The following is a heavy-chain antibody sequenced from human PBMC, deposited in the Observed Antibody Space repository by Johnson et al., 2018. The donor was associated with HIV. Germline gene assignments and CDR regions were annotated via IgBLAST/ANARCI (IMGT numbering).Heavy chain of an antibody. J-gene: IGHJ3*02. CDR2: TSYDGSNK. CDR3: ASQIVVVTADDAFDI. CDR1: KFTFSSYA. V-gene: IGHV3-30-3*01. Sequence: QVQLVESGGGVVQPGGSLRLSCAASKFTFSSYAMHWVRQAPGKGLEWVAVTSYDGSNKYYADSVKGRFTISRDNSKNTLYLQRNSLRAEDTAVYYCASQIVVVTADDAFDIWGQGTRVTVSS. D-gene: IGHD2-21*02.